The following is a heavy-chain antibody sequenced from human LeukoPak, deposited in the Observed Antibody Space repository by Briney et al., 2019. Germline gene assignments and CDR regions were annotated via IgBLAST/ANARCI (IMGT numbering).Heavy chain of an antibody. J-gene: IGHJ4*02. CDR2: IYSGGST. Sequence: GGSLRLSCAASGFTVSSNYMSWVRQAPGKGLEWVSVIYSGGSTYYADSVKGRFTTSRDNSKNTLYLQMNSLRAEDTAVYYCAREARYCSSTSCSDWGQGTLVTVSS. CDR3: AREARYCSSTSCSD. V-gene: IGHV3-66*02. D-gene: IGHD2-2*01. CDR1: GFTVSSNY.